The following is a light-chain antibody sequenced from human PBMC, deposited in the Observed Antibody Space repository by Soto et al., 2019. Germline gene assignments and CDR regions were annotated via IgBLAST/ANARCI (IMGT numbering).Light chain of an antibody. CDR2: KAS. CDR1: QSISSW. J-gene: IGKJ1*01. Sequence: DIQMTQSPSSLSASVGDRVTITCRASQSISSWLAWYQHKPGKAPKLLIYKASSLESGVPTRFSGSGYGTEFTLTISTLQPEDFASYYCLQYNSHSWTFGQETKVEMK. V-gene: IGKV1-5*03. CDR3: LQYNSHSWT.